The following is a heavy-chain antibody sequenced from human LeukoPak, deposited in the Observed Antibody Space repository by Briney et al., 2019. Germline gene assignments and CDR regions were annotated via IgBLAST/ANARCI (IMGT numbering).Heavy chain of an antibody. CDR1: GFTFDDYA. D-gene: IGHD3-22*01. CDR3: AKDEDSSGYDAFDI. V-gene: IGHV3-9*01. CDR2: ISWNSGSI. Sequence: PGGSLRLSCAASGFTFDDYAMHWVRQAPGKGLEWVSGISWNSGSIGYADSVKGRFTISRDNAKNSLYLQMNSLRAEDTALYYCAKDEDSSGYDAFDIWGQGTMVTVSS. J-gene: IGHJ3*02.